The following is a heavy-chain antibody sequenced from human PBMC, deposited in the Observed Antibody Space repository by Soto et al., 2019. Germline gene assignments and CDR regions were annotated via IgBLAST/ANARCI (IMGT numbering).Heavy chain of an antibody. D-gene: IGHD1-26*01. CDR3: ARRSDYLNYYYYMDV. Sequence: GGALENSRKGSGYRVSSHWDGRGGQKAGKGLEWMGIIHPGDSDTRYSPSFQGQVTISADKSISTAYLQWSSLKASDTAMYYCARRSDYLNYYYYMDVWGKGTTVTVSS. V-gene: IGHV5-51*01. CDR2: IHPGDSDT. CDR1: GYRVSSHW. J-gene: IGHJ6*03.